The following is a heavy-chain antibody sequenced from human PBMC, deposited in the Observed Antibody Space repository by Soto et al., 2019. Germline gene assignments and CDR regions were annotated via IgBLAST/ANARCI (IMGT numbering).Heavy chain of an antibody. CDR2: ISSSSSTI. CDR1: GFTFSSYS. CDR3: ASVKYSSGWYPLHYFDY. D-gene: IGHD6-19*01. V-gene: IGHV3-48*02. J-gene: IGHJ4*02. Sequence: GGSLRLSCAASGFTFSSYSMNWVRQAPGKRLEWVSYISSSSSTIYYADSVKGRFTISRDNAKNSLYLQMNSLRDEDTAVYYCASVKYSSGWYPLHYFDYWGQGTLVTVSS.